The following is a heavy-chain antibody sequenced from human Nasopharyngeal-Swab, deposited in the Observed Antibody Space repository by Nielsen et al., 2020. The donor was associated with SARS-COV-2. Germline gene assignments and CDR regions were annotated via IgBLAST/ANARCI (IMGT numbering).Heavy chain of an antibody. D-gene: IGHD6-19*01. Sequence: GESLKISCKGSGFTFRNYALSWVRQTPGKGLEWVSTIGFRADDTHYVDSVEGRFTVSRDNAKRTVYLHVGSLTADDTAIYYCARGPTPSDNSAFLRDWGQGILVTVSS. CDR2: IGFRADDT. CDR1: GFTFRNYA. CDR3: ARGPTPSDNSAFLRD. V-gene: IGHV3-23*01. J-gene: IGHJ4*02.